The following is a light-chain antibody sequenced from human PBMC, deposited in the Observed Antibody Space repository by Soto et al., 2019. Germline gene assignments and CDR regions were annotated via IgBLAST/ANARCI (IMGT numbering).Light chain of an antibody. Sequence: EIVMTQSPATLSVSPGERATLSCRASQSISSNLAWYQQKPGQAPRLLMFRTSSRATGFPARFSGSGSGTEFNLTISSLQSEDFAAYYCQQTYSVPATFGQGTKVE. CDR2: RTS. CDR3: QQTYSVPAT. CDR1: QSISSN. J-gene: IGKJ1*01. V-gene: IGKV3-15*01.